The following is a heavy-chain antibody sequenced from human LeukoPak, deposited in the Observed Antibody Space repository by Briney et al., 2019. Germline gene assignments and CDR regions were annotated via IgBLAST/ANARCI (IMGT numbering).Heavy chain of an antibody. J-gene: IGHJ1*01. CDR3: ARAPSEIGGYYPEYFRH. CDR2: IKSDGST. CDR1: GFTFSSYW. D-gene: IGHD3-22*01. V-gene: IGHV3-74*01. Sequence: GGSLRLSCAASGFTFSSYWMHWVRQAPGKGLVWVSRIKSDGSTNYADSVKGRFTISRDNARNTVSLQMNSLRAEDTGVYYCARAPSEIGGYYPEYFRHWGQGTLVTVSS.